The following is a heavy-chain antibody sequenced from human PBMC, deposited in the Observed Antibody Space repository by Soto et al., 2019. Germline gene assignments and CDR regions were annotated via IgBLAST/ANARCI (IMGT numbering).Heavy chain of an antibody. J-gene: IGHJ4*02. V-gene: IGHV3-23*01. Sequence: GGSLRLSCAASGFTFSSYAMSWVRQAPGKGLEWVSAISGSGGSTYYADSVKGRFTISRDNSKNTLYLQMNSLRAEDTAVYYCAKSYYDSSGPNYFDYWGQGTLVTVSS. CDR1: GFTFSSYA. D-gene: IGHD3-22*01. CDR3: AKSYYDSSGPNYFDY. CDR2: ISGSGGST.